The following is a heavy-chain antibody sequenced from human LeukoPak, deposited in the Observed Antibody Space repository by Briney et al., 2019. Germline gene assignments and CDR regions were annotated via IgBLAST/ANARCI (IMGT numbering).Heavy chain of an antibody. CDR2: VSSDVVSK. J-gene: IGHJ4*02. V-gene: IGHV3-30*03. D-gene: IGHD2-15*01. CDR1: GFAFSSYG. Sequence: GGSLRLSCAASGFAFSSYGMHWVRQAPGKGLEWLTVVSSDVVSKYYADSVRGRFTISRDNSKNTLYLEMNRLRAEDTAVYYCARGQYSPDYWGQGTLVTVSS. CDR3: ARGQYSPDY.